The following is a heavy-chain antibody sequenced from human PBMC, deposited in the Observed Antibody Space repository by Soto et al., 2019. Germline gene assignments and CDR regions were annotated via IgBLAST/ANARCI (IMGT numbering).Heavy chain of an antibody. V-gene: IGHV1-8*01. CDR1: EYIFTSYD. Sequence: PPVKVACRASEYIFTSYDTNWVRQSSGQGLEWMDWMSTNSGNTGYAQKFQGRVTMTRNNSISTAYMQLSSLSSQDTAVYHRARGRPGVKFLYDPWGQRTLVGVSS. CDR3: ARGRPGVKFLYDP. CDR2: MSTNSGNT. J-gene: IGHJ5*02. D-gene: IGHD6-6*01.